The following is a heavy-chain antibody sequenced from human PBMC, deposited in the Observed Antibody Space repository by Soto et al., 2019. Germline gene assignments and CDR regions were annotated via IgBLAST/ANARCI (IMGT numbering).Heavy chain of an antibody. J-gene: IGHJ3*02. V-gene: IGHV3-23*01. D-gene: IGHD3-9*01. CDR2: IRGSGGST. CDR3: ARVYDILTGYYFDAFDI. Sequence: GGSLRLSCAASGFTFSSYAMSWVRQAPGKGLEWVSAIRGSGGSTYYADSVKGRFTISRDNSKNTLYLQMNSLRAEDTAVYYCARVYDILTGYYFDAFDIWGQGTMVTVSS. CDR1: GFTFSSYA.